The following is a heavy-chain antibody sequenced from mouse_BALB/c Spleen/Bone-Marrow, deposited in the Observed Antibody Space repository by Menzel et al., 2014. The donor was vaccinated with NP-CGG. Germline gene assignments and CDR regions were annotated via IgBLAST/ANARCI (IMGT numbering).Heavy chain of an antibody. D-gene: IGHD1-1*01. CDR1: GYVFTDYW. J-gene: IGHJ3*01. V-gene: IGHV1-80*01. Sequence: QVQLKESGAELVRPGSSVKISCKASGYVFTDYWMNWLRRRPGQGLEWIGQIFPVNADTNYKANFKDKVTLTADKSSTTAYMQLNSLTSEDSAVYFCARFATGSFAYWGQGTLVTVSA. CDR2: IFPVNADT. CDR3: ARFATGSFAY.